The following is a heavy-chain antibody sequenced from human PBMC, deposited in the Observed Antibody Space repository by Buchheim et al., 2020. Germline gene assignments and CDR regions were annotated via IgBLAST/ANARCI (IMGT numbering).Heavy chain of an antibody. J-gene: IGHJ5*02. D-gene: IGHD1-1*01. Sequence: QVQLVESGGGVVQPGRSLRLSCAASGFTFSSYAMHWVRQAPGKGLEWVAVISYDGSNKYYADSVKGRFTISRDNSKNTLYLQMNSLRAEDTAVYYCARRGVGTQNARDNWFDPWGQGTL. CDR1: GFTFSSYA. CDR2: ISYDGSNK. CDR3: ARRGVGTQNARDNWFDP. V-gene: IGHV3-30-3*01.